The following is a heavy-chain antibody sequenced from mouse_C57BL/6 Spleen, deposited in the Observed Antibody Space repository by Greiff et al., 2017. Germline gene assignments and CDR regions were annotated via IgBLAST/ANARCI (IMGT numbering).Heavy chain of an antibody. D-gene: IGHD2-1*01. Sequence: EVKLMESGPELVKPGASVKISCKASGYSFTDYNMNWVKQSNGKSLEWIGVINPNYGTTSYNQKFKGKATLTVDQSSSTAYMQLNSLTSEDSAVYYCARWGYGNYVRDYWGQGTTLTVSS. V-gene: IGHV1-39*01. CDR3: ARWGYGNYVRDY. J-gene: IGHJ2*01. CDR1: GYSFTDYN. CDR2: INPNYGTT.